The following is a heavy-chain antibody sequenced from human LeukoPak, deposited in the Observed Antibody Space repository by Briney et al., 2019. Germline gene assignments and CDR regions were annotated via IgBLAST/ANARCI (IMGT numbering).Heavy chain of an antibody. CDR2: IYYSGST. Sequence: KPSETLSLTCTVSGGSISSSSYYWGWIRQPPGKGLEWIGSIYYSGSTYYNPSLKSRVTISVDTSKNQFSLKLSSVTAADTAVYYCAPLSTIFGVVYYYMDVWGKGTTVTVSS. D-gene: IGHD3-3*01. J-gene: IGHJ6*03. CDR1: GGSISSSSYY. V-gene: IGHV4-39*01. CDR3: APLSTIFGVVYYYMDV.